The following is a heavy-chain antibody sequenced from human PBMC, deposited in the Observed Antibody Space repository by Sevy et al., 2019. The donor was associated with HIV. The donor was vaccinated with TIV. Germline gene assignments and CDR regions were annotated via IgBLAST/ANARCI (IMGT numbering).Heavy chain of an antibody. CDR1: GGTFSSYA. Sequence: ASVKVSCKASGGTFSSYAISWVRQAPGQGLEWMGGIIPIFGTANYAQKFQGRVTITADESTGTAYMELSSLRSEDTAVYYCAREYYDSSGSGYYYYGMDVWGQGTTVTVSS. CDR2: IIPIFGTA. CDR3: AREYYDSSGSGYYYYGMDV. V-gene: IGHV1-69*13. D-gene: IGHD3-22*01. J-gene: IGHJ6*02.